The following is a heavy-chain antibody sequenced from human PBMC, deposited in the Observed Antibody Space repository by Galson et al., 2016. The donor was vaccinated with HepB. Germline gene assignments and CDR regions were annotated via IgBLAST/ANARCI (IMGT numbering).Heavy chain of an antibody. Sequence: SVKVSCKASAYTFTNYAIHWVRQAPGQGLDWMGWIIPGNGDTKYSQTFQGRVTITRDTSANTAYMELSSLRSEDTAVYYCAREENYYTLDYWGQGTLVTVSS. D-gene: IGHD1-7*01. J-gene: IGHJ4*02. V-gene: IGHV1-3*01. CDR1: AYTFTNYA. CDR2: IIPGNGDT. CDR3: AREENYYTLDY.